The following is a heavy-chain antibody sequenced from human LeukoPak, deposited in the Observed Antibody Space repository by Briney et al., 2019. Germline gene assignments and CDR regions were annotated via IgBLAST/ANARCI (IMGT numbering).Heavy chain of an antibody. CDR2: TYYRSKWYT. CDR3: ARDPGTVAVVDAFDI. Sequence: SQTLSLTCAISGDSVSSNSAAWNWIRQSPSRGLEWLGRTYYRSKWYTNYAVSVKSRITINPDTSKNQFSLQLNSVTPGDTAVYYCARDPGTVAVVDAFDIWGQGTMVTVSS. V-gene: IGHV6-1*01. CDR1: GDSVSSNSAA. J-gene: IGHJ3*02. D-gene: IGHD6-19*01.